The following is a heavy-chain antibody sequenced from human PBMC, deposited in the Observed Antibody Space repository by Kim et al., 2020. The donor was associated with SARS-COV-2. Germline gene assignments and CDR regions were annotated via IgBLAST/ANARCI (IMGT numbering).Heavy chain of an antibody. CDR3: ARSPGSWYDY. J-gene: IGHJ4*02. Sequence: GTNYAQKYQGRVTMTRDRSISTAYMELRRLRSDDTAVYYCARSPGSWYDYWGQGTLVTVSS. CDR2: GT. V-gene: IGHV1-2*02. D-gene: IGHD6-13*01.